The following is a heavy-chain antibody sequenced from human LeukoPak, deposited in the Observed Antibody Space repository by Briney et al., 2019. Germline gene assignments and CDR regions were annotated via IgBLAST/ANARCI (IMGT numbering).Heavy chain of an antibody. D-gene: IGHD3-10*01. Sequence: PGGSLRLSCRVSGYIFTNYWIGWVRQMPGKGLESMGIIYPADSDTTYSPSFEGQVTISADKSIDTVYLQWSSLKASDTATYYCARQSRDGSKTRGYYFDSWGQGTLVTVSS. V-gene: IGHV5-51*01. CDR1: GYIFTNYW. J-gene: IGHJ4*02. CDR2: IYPADSDT. CDR3: ARQSRDGSKTRGYYFDS.